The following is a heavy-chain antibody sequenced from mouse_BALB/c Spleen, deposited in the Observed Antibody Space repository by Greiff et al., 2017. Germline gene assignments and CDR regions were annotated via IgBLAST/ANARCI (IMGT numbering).Heavy chain of an antibody. V-gene: IGHV1S22*01. D-gene: IGHD1-1*01. CDR2: IYPGSGST. J-gene: IGHJ4*01. Sequence: LKQPGSELVRPGASVKLSCKASGYTFTSYWMHWVKQRPGQGLEWIGNIYPGSGSTNYDEKFKSKATLTVDTSSSTAYMQLSSLTSEDSAVYYCTKGYGSSYEYYYAMDYWGQGTSVTVSS. CDR1: GYTFTSYW. CDR3: TKGYGSSYEYYYAMDY.